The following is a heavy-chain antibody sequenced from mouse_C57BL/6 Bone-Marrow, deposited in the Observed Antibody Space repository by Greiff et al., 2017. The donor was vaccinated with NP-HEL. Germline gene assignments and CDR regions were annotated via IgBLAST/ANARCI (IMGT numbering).Heavy chain of an antibody. CDR2: ISSGSSTI. D-gene: IGHD2-2*01. J-gene: IGHJ4*01. Sequence: VMLVESGGGLVKPGGSLKLSCAASGFTFSDYGMHWVRQAPEKGLEWVAYISSGSSTIYYADTVKGRFTISRDNAKNTLFLQMTSLRSEDTAMYYCARRYGYDDPYAMDYWGQGTSVTVSS. V-gene: IGHV5-17*01. CDR3: ARRYGYDDPYAMDY. CDR1: GFTFSDYG.